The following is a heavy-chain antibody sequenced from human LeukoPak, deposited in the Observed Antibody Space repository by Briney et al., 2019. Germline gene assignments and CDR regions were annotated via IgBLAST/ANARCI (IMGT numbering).Heavy chain of an antibody. D-gene: IGHD5-18*01. V-gene: IGHV4-61*02. CDR1: GGSISSGSYY. Sequence: PSETLSLTCTVSGGSISSGSYYWSWIRQPAGKGLEWIGRIYTSGSTNYNPSLKSRVTISVDTSKNQFYLKLTSVTAADTAVYYCARTTEGGYSYGYFYYYYMDVWGKGTTVTISS. J-gene: IGHJ6*03. CDR2: IYTSGST. CDR3: ARTTEGGYSYGYFYYYYMDV.